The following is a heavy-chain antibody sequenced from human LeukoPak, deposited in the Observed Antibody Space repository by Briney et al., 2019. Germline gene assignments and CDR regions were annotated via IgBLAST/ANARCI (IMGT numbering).Heavy chain of an antibody. CDR2: ISYDGSNK. D-gene: IGHD3-22*01. J-gene: IGHJ4*02. CDR1: GFTFSSYG. V-gene: IGHV3-30*18. Sequence: GGSLRLSCAASGFTFSSYGMHWVRQAPGKGLEWVAVISYDGSNKYYADSVKGRFTISRDNSKNTLYLQMNSLRAEDTAVYYCAKAFSMIVVVYYFDYWGQGTLVPVSS. CDR3: AKAFSMIVVVYYFDY.